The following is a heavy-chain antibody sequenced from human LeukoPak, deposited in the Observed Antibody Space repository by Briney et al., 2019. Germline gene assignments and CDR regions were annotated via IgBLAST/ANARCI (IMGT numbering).Heavy chain of an antibody. CDR1: GGSISTYY. CDR3: ARPTSYYGDYMW. V-gene: IGHV4-4*07. J-gene: IGHJ4*02. D-gene: IGHD4-17*01. CDR2: IYSSGST. Sequence: SETLSLTCSVSGGSISTYYWSWIRQPAGKGLEWIGRIYSSGSTYYHPSLKSRVTISVDTAKNQFSLKLGSVTAADTAVYYCARPTSYYGDYMWWGQGALVTVSS.